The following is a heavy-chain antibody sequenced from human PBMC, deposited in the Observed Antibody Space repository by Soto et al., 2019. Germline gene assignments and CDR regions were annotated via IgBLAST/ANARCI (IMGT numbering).Heavy chain of an antibody. CDR1: GYTFTSYG. Sequence: ASVKVSCKASGYTFTSYGINWVRQAPGQGLEWMGWISAYDGATNYAQNLQGRVTMTTDTSTSTAYMEVKNLRSDDTAVYYCAADLARITMVRGVMPSYYYYGMDVWGQGTTVTVSS. J-gene: IGHJ6*02. CDR2: ISAYDGAT. D-gene: IGHD3-10*01. CDR3: AADLARITMVRGVMPSYYYYGMDV. V-gene: IGHV1-18*04.